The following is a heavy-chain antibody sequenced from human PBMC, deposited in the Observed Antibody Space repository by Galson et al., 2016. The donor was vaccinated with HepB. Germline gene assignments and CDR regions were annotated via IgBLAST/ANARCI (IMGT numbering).Heavy chain of an antibody. D-gene: IGHD3-16*01. J-gene: IGHJ4*02. V-gene: IGHV3-48*02. CDR2: ISRTGETF. Sequence: SVRLSCAASGYSFSSYNIDWVRRAPGKGLEWVSYISRTGETFYYADSVKGRFTISTDNAKNLLYLKMNSLKDEDTAVYYCAGDRRHNYAFFDSWGQGTPITVSS. CDR1: GYSFSSYN. CDR3: AGDRRHNYAFFDS.